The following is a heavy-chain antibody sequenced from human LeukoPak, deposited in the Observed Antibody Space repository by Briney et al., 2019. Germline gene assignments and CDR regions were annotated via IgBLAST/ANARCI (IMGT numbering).Heavy chain of an antibody. J-gene: IGHJ4*02. V-gene: IGHV1-18*01. CDR2: ISAYNGNT. CDR3: ARSVCSSTSCYKVDY. CDR1: GYTFTSYG. D-gene: IGHD2-2*02. Sequence: ASVKVSCKASGYTFTSYGISWVRQAPGQGLEWVGWISAYNGNTNYAQKLQGRVTMTTDTSTSTAYMELRSLRSDDTAVYYCARSVCSSTSCYKVDYWGQGTLVTVSS.